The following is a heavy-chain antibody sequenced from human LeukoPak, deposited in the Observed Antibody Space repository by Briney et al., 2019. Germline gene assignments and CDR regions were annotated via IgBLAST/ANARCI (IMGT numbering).Heavy chain of an antibody. CDR2: IYPGDSDT. Sequence: GESLKISCKGSGYSFTSYWIGWVRQMPGKGLEWMGIIYPGDSDTRYSPSFQGQVTISADKSISTAYLQWSSLKASDTAMYYCASGPLYCGGDCYIDYWGQGTLVTVSS. D-gene: IGHD2-21*02. CDR3: ASGPLYCGGDCYIDY. V-gene: IGHV5-51*01. CDR1: GYSFTSYW. J-gene: IGHJ4*02.